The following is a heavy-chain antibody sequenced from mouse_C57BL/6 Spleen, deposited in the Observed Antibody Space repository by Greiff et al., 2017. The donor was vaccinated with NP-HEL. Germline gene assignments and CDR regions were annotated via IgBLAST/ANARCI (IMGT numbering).Heavy chain of an antibody. Sequence: VQLQQPGAELVKPGASVKMSCKASGYTFTSYWITWVKQRPGQGLEWIGDIYPGSGSTNYNEKFKSKATLTVDTSSSTAYMQVSSLTSEDSAVYYCARGYGNYVEFAYWGQGTLVTVSA. J-gene: IGHJ3*01. D-gene: IGHD2-10*02. CDR1: GYTFTSYW. CDR3: ARGYGNYVEFAY. V-gene: IGHV1-55*01. CDR2: IYPGSGST.